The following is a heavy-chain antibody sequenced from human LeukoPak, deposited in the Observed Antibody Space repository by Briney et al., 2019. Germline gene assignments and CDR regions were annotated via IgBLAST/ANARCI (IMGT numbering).Heavy chain of an antibody. D-gene: IGHD3-10*01. CDR3: ARHIRGAYYYFDY. CDR2: IFHTGST. J-gene: IGHJ4*02. CDR1: GGSISSNY. V-gene: IGHV4-59*08. Sequence: SETLSLTCTVSGGSISSNYWSWIRQPPRKGLEWIGYIFHTGSTNYNPSLKSRVTISVDTSKNQFSLKLSSVTAADTAVYYCARHIRGAYYYFDYWGQGTLVTVSS.